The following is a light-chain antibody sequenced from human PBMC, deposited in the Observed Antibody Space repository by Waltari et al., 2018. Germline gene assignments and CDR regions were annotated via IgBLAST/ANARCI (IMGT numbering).Light chain of an antibody. J-gene: IGKJ4*01. Sequence: DIQMTQSPSSVSASVGDTVIITCRASQGIATWLAWYQQKPGKAPSLLIYGASTLQSGVPSRFRGSGFGTEFTLTISSLQPEDFATYYCQQANTVPLAFGGGTRVEVK. CDR3: QQANTVPLA. CDR2: GAS. V-gene: IGKV1-12*01. CDR1: QGIATW.